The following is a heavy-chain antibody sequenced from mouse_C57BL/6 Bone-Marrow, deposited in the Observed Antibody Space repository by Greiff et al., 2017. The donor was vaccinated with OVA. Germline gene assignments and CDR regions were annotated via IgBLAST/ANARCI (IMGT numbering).Heavy chain of an antibody. CDR1: GYTFTSYW. CDR2: IDPNSGGT. D-gene: IGHD1-1*01. V-gene: IGHV1-72*01. CDR3: ARSGDYGSSFWFAY. J-gene: IGHJ3*01. Sequence: VKLQQPGAELVKPGASVKLSCKASGYTFTSYWMHWVKQRPGRGLEWIGRIDPNSGGTKYNEKFKSKATLTVDKPSSTAYMQLSSLTSEDSAGYYCARSGDYGSSFWFAYWGQGTLVTVSA.